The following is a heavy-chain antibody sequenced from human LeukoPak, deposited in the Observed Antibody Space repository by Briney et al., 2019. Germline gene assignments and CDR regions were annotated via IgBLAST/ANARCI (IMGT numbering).Heavy chain of an antibody. CDR1: GFTFSSYA. CDR2: IKEDGSVE. CDR3: ATYSGPDKWDASDM. V-gene: IGHV3-7*01. Sequence: PGGSLRLSCAASGFTFSSYAMSWVRQAPGKGLEWVAAIKEDGSVEYNVDSTKGRLTISRDNAKSSLHLQMNSLRGEDTAVYYCATYSGPDKWDASDMWGQGTLVTVSS. D-gene: IGHD5-12*01. J-gene: IGHJ3*02.